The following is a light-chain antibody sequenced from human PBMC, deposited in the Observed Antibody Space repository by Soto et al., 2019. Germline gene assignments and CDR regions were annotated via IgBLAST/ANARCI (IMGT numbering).Light chain of an antibody. CDR1: QDISSY. CDR2: ASS. V-gene: IGKV1-9*01. Sequence: IQLTQSPSSLSASVGDRVTITCRASQDISSYLAWYQQKPGKAPTLLIYASSTLQSGVPSRFRGSGSGTDYTLTISRLEPEDFAVYYCQQYSRAPLTFGQGTRVETK. CDR3: QQYSRAPLT. J-gene: IGKJ1*01.